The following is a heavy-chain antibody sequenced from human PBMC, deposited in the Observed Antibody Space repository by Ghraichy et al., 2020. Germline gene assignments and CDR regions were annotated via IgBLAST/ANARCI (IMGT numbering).Heavy chain of an antibody. CDR3: ARNAIPSYYYGSGSTKLGSMNDY. Sequence: GGSLRLSCAASGFTFSSYSMNWVRQAPGKGLEWVSYISSSSSTIYYADSVKGRFTISRDNAKNSLYLQMNSLRDEDTAVYYCARNAIPSYYYGSGSTKLGSMNDYWGQGTLVTVSS. D-gene: IGHD3-10*01. J-gene: IGHJ4*02. V-gene: IGHV3-48*02. CDR2: ISSSSSTI. CDR1: GFTFSSYS.